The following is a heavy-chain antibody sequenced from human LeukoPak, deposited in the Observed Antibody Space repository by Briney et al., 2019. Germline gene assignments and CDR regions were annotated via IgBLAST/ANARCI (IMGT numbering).Heavy chain of an antibody. V-gene: IGHV1-69*05. J-gene: IGHJ3*02. CDR1: GGTFSNSA. CDR2: IIPIFGTA. Sequence: SVKVSCKASGGTFSNSAISWVRQAPGQGLEWMGGIIPIFGTANYAQMFQGRVTITTDESTYIAYMDLSSLRSEDTAVYYCATRRLPDFWSGREAFDIWGQGTMVTVSS. CDR3: ATRRLPDFWSGREAFDI. D-gene: IGHD3-3*01.